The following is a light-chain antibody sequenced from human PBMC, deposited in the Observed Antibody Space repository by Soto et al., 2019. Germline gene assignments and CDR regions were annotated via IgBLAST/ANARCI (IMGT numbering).Light chain of an antibody. CDR3: AAWDDSLGGRVL. Sequence: QSVLTQPPSASGPPGQRVTISCSGSSSNIEINYVYWYQHLPGMAPKLLIYGDNQRPSGVPDRFSGSKSGSSASLAISGLRSDDEGDYYCAAWDDSLGGRVLFGGGTQLTVL. CDR2: GDN. V-gene: IGLV1-47*01. CDR1: SSNIEINY. J-gene: IGLJ2*01.